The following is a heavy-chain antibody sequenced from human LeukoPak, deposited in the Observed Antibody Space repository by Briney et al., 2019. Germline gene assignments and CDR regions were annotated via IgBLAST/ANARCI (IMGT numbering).Heavy chain of an antibody. V-gene: IGHV1-18*04. CDR3: ARGSRVTMVRGVKVHYFQH. J-gene: IGHJ1*01. D-gene: IGHD3-10*01. Sequence: GASVKVSCKASGYTFTGYYMHWVRQAPGQGLEWMGWISAYNGNTNYAQTLQGRVTMTTDTSTSTAYMELRSLRSDDTAVYYCARGSRVTMVRGVKVHYFQHWGQGTLVTVSS. CDR1: GYTFTGYY. CDR2: ISAYNGNT.